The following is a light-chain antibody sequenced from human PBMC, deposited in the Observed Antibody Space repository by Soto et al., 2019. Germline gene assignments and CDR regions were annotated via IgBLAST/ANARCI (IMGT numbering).Light chain of an antibody. V-gene: IGLV1-44*01. CDR1: SPNIGSNT. Sequence: QSVLTQPPSASGTPGQRVTISCSGSSPNIGSNTVNWYRQLPGRAPKLLIYSHNQRPSGVPDRFSGSRSGTSASLAISGLQSEDVADYYCATWDYIRNGVVFGGGTKLTVL. CDR2: SHN. J-gene: IGLJ3*02. CDR3: ATWDYIRNGVV.